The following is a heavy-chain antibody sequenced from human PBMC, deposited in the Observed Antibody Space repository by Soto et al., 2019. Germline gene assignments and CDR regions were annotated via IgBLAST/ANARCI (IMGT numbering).Heavy chain of an antibody. V-gene: IGHV4-39*01. Sequence: SETLSLTCSVSSCSINNTDYYWGWIRQPPGKGLEWIGTIYDRGSPYYNPSLKSRVTISFDKSKKQISLKLASVTAADTALYFCARPGVTEIVQAANFFNYWGQGSLVTVSS. CDR3: ARPGVTEIVQAANFFNY. CDR2: IYDRGSP. CDR1: SCSINNTDYY. D-gene: IGHD2-21*01. J-gene: IGHJ4*02.